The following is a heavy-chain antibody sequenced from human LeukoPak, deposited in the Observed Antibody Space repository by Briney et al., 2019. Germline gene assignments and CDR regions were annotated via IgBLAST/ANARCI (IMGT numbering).Heavy chain of an antibody. Sequence: ASVKVSCKVSGYTLTELSMHWVRQAPGKGLEWMGGFDPEDGETIYAQKFQGRVTMTEDTSTDTAYMELSSLRSEDTAVYYCATTARDTYYYDSSGFVWGQGTMVTVSS. V-gene: IGHV1-24*01. D-gene: IGHD3-22*01. J-gene: IGHJ3*01. CDR2: FDPEDGET. CDR3: ATTARDTYYYDSSGFV. CDR1: GYTLTELS.